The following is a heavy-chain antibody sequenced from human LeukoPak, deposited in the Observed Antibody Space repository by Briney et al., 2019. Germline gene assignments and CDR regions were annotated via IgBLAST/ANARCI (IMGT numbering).Heavy chain of an antibody. CDR3: ARGARVGYSSGWSIDY. CDR1: GGSFSDYY. D-gene: IGHD6-19*01. J-gene: IGHJ4*02. CDR2: IHHSGNT. Sequence: SETLSLTCAVYGGSFSDYYWSWIRQPPGKGLEWIGEIHHSGNTHYNPSLKSRVTISVDTSKNQFSLRLNSVTAADTAVYYCARGARVGYSSGWSIDYWGQGTLVTVSS. V-gene: IGHV4-34*01.